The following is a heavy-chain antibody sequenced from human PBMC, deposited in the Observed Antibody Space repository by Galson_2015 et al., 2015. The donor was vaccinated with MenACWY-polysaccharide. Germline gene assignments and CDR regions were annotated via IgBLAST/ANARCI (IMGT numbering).Heavy chain of an antibody. J-gene: IGHJ5*02. CDR1: GFTFTSYA. CDR2: IRSSGTNT. V-gene: IGHV3-23*01. CDR3: AKDXXDFWSVAGRFDH. Sequence: SLRLSCAASGFTFTSYAMSWVRQAPGKGLEWVSAIRSSGTNTYYADSVKGRFTISRDNSKNTLYLQMNSLRAEDTAVYYCAKDXXDFWSVAGRFDHWGQGTLVTVSS. D-gene: IGHD3-3*01.